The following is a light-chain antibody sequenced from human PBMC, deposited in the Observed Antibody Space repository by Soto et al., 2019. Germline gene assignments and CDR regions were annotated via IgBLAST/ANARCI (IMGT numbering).Light chain of an antibody. J-gene: IGKJ1*01. Sequence: EIVMTQYPATLSVSPGARATLSCRASQSVSSNLAWYQQKPGQAPSLLFYGASTRATGTPARFSCSGSGTDFTLTISRLEPEDFAVYYCQQYGSSGTFGQGTKVDIK. V-gene: IGKV3D-15*01. CDR3: QQYGSSGT. CDR2: GAS. CDR1: QSVSSN.